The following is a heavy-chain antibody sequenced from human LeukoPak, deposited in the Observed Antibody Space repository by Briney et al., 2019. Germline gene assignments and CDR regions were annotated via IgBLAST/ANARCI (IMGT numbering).Heavy chain of an antibody. D-gene: IGHD4-17*01. V-gene: IGHV1-8*02. CDR2: MNPNSGNT. CDR1: GGTFNNYA. CDR3: ATDYADYSLDY. Sequence: GASVKVSCKASGGTFNNYAINWVRQATGQGLEWMGWMNPNSGNTGYAQKFQGRVTMTRNTSISTAYMELSSLRYEDTAVYYCATDYADYSLDYWGQGTLVTVSS. J-gene: IGHJ4*02.